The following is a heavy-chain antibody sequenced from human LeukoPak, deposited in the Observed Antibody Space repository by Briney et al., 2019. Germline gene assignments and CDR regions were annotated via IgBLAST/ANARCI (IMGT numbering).Heavy chain of an antibody. CDR2: IYSGGST. Sequence: HPGGSLRLSCAASGFTVSSNYMSWVRQAPGKGLEWVSVIYSGGSTYYADSVKGRFTISRDNSKNTLYLQMNSLRAEDTAVYYCARDPDSGYAVAGDYWGQGTLVTVSS. CDR1: GFTVSSNY. D-gene: IGHD6-19*01. CDR3: ARDPDSGYAVAGDY. V-gene: IGHV3-53*01. J-gene: IGHJ4*02.